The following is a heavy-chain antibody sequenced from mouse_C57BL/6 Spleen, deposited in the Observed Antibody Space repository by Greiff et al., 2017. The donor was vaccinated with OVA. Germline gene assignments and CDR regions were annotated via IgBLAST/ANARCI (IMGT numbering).Heavy chain of an antibody. CDR1: GFTFSSYT. D-gene: IGHD1-1*01. J-gene: IGHJ2*01. Sequence: EVKVVESGGGLVKPGGSLKLSCAASGFTFSSYTMSWVRQTPEKRLEWVATISGGGGNTYYPDSVKGRFTISRDNAKNTLYLQMSSLRSEDTALYYCARDYGTPRDYWGQGTTLTVSS. V-gene: IGHV5-9*01. CDR2: ISGGGGNT. CDR3: ARDYGTPRDY.